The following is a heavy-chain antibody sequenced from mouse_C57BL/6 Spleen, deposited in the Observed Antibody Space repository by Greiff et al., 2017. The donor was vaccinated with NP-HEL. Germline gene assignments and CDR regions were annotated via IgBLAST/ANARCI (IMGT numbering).Heavy chain of an antibody. CDR3: ARHPLLHGSSRAWFAY. J-gene: IGHJ3*01. CDR1: EYEFPSHD. V-gene: IGHV5-2*01. D-gene: IGHD1-1*01. CDR2: INSDGGST. Sequence: EVKLVESGGGLVQPGESLKLSCESNEYEFPSHDMSWVRKTPEKRLELVAAINSDGGSTYYPDTMERRFIISRDNTKKTLYLQMSSLRSEDTALYYCARHPLLHGSSRAWFAYWGQGTLVTVSA.